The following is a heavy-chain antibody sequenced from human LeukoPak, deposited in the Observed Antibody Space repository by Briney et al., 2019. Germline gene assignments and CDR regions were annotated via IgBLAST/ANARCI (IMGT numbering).Heavy chain of an antibody. V-gene: IGHV1-18*01. CDR3: ARGTMLSKENLGSWFDP. CDR2: ISAYNGNT. D-gene: IGHD1-1*01. J-gene: IGHJ5*02. Sequence: ASVKVSCKASGYTFTSYGISWVRQAPGQGLEWMGWISAYNGNTNYAQKLQGRVTMTTDTSTSTAYMELRSLRSDDTAVYYCARGTMLSKENLGSWFDPWGQGTLVTVSS. CDR1: GYTFTSYG.